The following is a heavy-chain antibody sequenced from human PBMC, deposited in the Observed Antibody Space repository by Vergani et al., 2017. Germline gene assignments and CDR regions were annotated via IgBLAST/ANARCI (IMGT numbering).Heavy chain of an antibody. CDR1: GFTFNNYA. CDR3: AKEKKDRRVCCVTYEN. Sequence: EVQLLESGGGLVQPGGSLRLSCAASGFTFNNYAMHWVRQAPGKGLEWVSSIRPSGGSPYYADSVKGRFTLSRDNSKNTLSLQMNSLRAEDTAVDYCAKEKKDRRVCCVTYENGGLGTLVTVS. V-gene: IGHV3-23*01. CDR2: IRPSGGSP. J-gene: IGHJ4*02. D-gene: IGHD2-21*01.